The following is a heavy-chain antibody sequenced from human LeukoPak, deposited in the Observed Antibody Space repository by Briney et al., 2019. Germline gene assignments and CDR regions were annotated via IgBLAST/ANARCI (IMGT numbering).Heavy chain of an antibody. D-gene: IGHD3-10*01. V-gene: IGHV1-69*04. CDR2: IIPILGIA. CDR3: ARITMVRGVIRGGVDY. Sequence: SVKVSCKASGGTFSSYAISWVRQAPGQGLEWMGRIIPILGIANYAQKLQGRVTITTDTSTSTAYMELRSLRSDDTAVYYCARITMVRGVIRGGVDYWGQGTLVTVSS. CDR1: GGTFSSYA. J-gene: IGHJ4*02.